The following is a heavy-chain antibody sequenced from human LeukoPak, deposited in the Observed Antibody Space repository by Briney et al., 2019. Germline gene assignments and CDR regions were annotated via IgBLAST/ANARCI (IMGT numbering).Heavy chain of an antibody. CDR3: ARAQGYDILTGYYVDY. CDR1: GFTFSSYA. J-gene: IGHJ4*02. CDR2: ISGSGGST. V-gene: IGHV3-23*01. Sequence: GGSLRLSCAASGFTFSSYAMSWVRQAPRKGLERVSAISGSGGSTYYADSVKGRFTISRDNSKNTLYLQMNSLRAEDTAVYYCARAQGYDILTGYYVDYWGQGTLVTVSS. D-gene: IGHD3-9*01.